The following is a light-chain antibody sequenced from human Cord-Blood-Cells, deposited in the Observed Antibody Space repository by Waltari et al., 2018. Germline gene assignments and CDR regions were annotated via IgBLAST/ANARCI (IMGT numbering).Light chain of an antibody. CDR2: EVS. CDR1: SSDVGGYNY. V-gene: IGLV2-8*01. CDR3: SSYAGSNNWV. J-gene: IGLJ3*02. Sequence: QSALTQSPSASGSPGQSVTISCTGTSSDVGGYNYVSWYQQHPGKAPKLMSYEVSKRPSGVPDRFSGSKSGNTASRTVSGLQAEDEADYYCSSYAGSNNWVFGGGTKLTVL.